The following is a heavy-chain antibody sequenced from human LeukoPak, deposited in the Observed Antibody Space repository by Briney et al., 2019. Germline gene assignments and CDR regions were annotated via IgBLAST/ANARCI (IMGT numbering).Heavy chain of an antibody. Sequence: GGSLRLSCAASGFTFSSYGMHWVRQAPGKGLEWVAVIWYDGSNKYYADSVKGRFTISRDNSKNTLYLQMNSLRAEDTAVYYCAREEDIAMVDVWGQGTTVTVSS. J-gene: IGHJ6*02. CDR2: IWYDGSNK. CDR1: GFTFSSYG. V-gene: IGHV3-33*01. D-gene: IGHD5-18*01. CDR3: AREEDIAMVDV.